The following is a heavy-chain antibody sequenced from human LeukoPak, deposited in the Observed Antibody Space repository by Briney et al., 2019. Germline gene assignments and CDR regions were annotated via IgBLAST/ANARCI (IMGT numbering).Heavy chain of an antibody. CDR2: IKQDGSEQ. Sequence: GGSLRLSCVASGFTFSNYWMSWVRQAPGKGLEWVANIKQDGSEQYYVDSVKGRFTVSRDNAKNSLHLQMNSLRAEDTAVYYCETDSPYDYWGQGTLVTVSS. D-gene: IGHD2-15*01. V-gene: IGHV3-7*01. CDR3: ETDSPYDY. CDR1: GFTFSNYW. J-gene: IGHJ4*02.